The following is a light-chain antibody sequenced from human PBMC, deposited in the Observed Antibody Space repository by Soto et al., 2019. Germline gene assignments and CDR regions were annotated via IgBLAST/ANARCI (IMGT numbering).Light chain of an antibody. CDR2: EVS. CDR1: SGDVGGYNY. Sequence: HSALTQPASVSGSPGQSITISCTGTSGDVGGYNYVSWYQRHPGKAPKLIIYEVSNRPSGVSDRFSAFKSGNTASLTISGLRAEDEADYYCSSYISRTFVVFGGGTKLTVL. CDR3: SSYISRTFVV. V-gene: IGLV2-14*01. J-gene: IGLJ2*01.